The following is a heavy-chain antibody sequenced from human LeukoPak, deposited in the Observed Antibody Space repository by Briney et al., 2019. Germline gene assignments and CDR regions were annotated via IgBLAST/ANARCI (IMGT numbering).Heavy chain of an antibody. V-gene: IGHV4-39*07. J-gene: IGHJ3*02. CDR1: GDSISGSSYY. D-gene: IGHD4-23*01. CDR2: IYYSGST. CDR3: ARDYLGGNPDAFDI. Sequence: PSETLSLTCTVSGDSISGSSYYWGWIRQPPGKELEWIGSIYYSGSTYYNPSLNSRVTISVDTSKNQLSLKLSSVTAADTAVYYCARDYLGGNPDAFDIWGQGTMVTVSS.